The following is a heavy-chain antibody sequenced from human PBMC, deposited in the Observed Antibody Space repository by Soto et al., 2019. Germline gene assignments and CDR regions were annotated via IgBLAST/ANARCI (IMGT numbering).Heavy chain of an antibody. CDR2: IRSKANSYAT. J-gene: IGHJ6*02. CDR1: GFTFSGSA. CDR3: TRARGMTTNYYGMDV. V-gene: IGHV3-73*01. D-gene: IGHD4-4*01. Sequence: GGSLRLSCAASGFTFSGSAMHWVRQASGKGLEWVGRIRSKANSYATAYAASVKGRFTISRDDSKNTAYLQMNSLKTEDTAVYYCTRARGMTTNYYGMDVWGQGTTVTVSS.